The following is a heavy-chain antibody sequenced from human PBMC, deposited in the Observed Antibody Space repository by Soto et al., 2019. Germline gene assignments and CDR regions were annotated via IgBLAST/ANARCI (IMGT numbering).Heavy chain of an antibody. D-gene: IGHD4-17*01. CDR2: ISYDGSNK. V-gene: IGHV3-30-3*01. CDR3: AREDDGDYVPQHNY. Sequence: QVQLVESVGGVVQPGRSLRLSCAASGFTFSSYAMHWVRQAPGKGLEWVAVISYDGSNKYYADSVKGRFTISRDNSKNTLYLQMNSLRAEDTAVYYCAREDDGDYVPQHNYWGQGTLVTVSS. CDR1: GFTFSSYA. J-gene: IGHJ4*02.